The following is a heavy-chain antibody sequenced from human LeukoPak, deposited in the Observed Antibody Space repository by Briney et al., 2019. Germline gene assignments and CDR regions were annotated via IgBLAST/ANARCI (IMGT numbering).Heavy chain of an antibody. V-gene: IGHV5-51*01. CDR3: ARHSYYYGSGSYYSHYYYMDV. D-gene: IGHD3-10*01. CDR2: IYPGDSDT. J-gene: IGHJ6*03. CDR1: GYSLTSYW. Sequence: GESLKISCKGSGYSLTSYWIGWVRQMPGKGLEWMGIIYPGDSDTRYSPSFQGQVTISADKSISTAYLQWSSLKASDTAMYYCARHSYYYGSGSYYSHYYYMDVWGKGTTVTVSS.